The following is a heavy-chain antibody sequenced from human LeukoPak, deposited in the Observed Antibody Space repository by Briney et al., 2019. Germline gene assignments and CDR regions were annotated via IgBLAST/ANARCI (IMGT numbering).Heavy chain of an antibody. CDR1: GFTFSSYA. D-gene: IGHD3-10*02. Sequence: GGSLRLSYAASGFTFSSYAMSWVRQAPGKGLEWVSTISGSGGSTYYADSVKGRFTISRDNAKNSLYLQMNSLRAEDTAVYYCAELGITMIGGVWGKGTTVTISS. CDR3: AELGITMIGGV. V-gene: IGHV3-23*01. CDR2: ISGSGGST. J-gene: IGHJ6*04.